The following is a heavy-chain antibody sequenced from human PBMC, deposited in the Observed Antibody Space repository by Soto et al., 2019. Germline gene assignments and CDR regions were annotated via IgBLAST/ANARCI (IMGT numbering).Heavy chain of an antibody. CDR2: MYNTGRT. J-gene: IGHJ6*02. V-gene: IGHV4-59*01. CDR3: ARDLWGYCGTDCYPLDV. Sequence: QVQLQESGPGLVKPSETLSLTCTVSGGSISRYYWSWIRQPPGKGLEWIGYMYNTGRTVDNPSFKSRVTSSVDTSKNQFSLQLDSVTAADTAVYYCARDLWGYCGTDCYPLDVWGQGTTVTVSS. CDR1: GGSISRYY. D-gene: IGHD2-21*02.